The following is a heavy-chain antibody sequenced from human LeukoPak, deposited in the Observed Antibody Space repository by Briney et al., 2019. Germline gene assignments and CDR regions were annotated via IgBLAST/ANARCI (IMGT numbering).Heavy chain of an antibody. CDR3: PRDTGSFWYYFDF. Sequence: GGSLRLSCAASGFTFSDYWMSWVRQAPGTGLEWVAHIKKDGSEKYYVDAVRGRFTISSDNAKKTLYLQMNSLRDEDTAGYYYPRDTGSFWYYFDFWGQGTLVTVSS. CDR1: GFTFSDYW. D-gene: IGHD6-13*01. V-gene: IGHV3-7*04. CDR2: IKKDGSEK. J-gene: IGHJ4*02.